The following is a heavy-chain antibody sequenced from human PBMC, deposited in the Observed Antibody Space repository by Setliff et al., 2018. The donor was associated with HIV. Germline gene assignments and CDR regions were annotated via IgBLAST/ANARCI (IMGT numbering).Heavy chain of an antibody. J-gene: IGHJ4*02. Sequence: GGSLRLSCAASGFTFSSYGMHWVRQAPGKGLEWVAVIWYDGSNKYYADSVKGRFTISRDNSKNTLYLQMNSLRAEDTAVYYCAKDGPPVSETGGGGFDYWGQGTLVTVSS. D-gene: IGHD7-27*01. V-gene: IGHV3-33*06. CDR3: AKDGPPVSETGGGGFDY. CDR1: GFTFSSYG. CDR2: IWYDGSNK.